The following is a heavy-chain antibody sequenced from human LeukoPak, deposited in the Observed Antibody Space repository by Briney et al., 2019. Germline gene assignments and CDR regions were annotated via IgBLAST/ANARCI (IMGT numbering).Heavy chain of an antibody. CDR2: ISSSSSYI. CDR3: ARVRGGYCSSTSCYAPLGYMDV. V-gene: IGHV3-21*01. D-gene: IGHD2-2*01. Sequence: GGSLRLSCAASGFTFSSYSMNWVRQAPGKGREWVSSISSSSSYIYYADSVKGRFTISRDNAKNSLYLQMNSLRAEDTAVYYCARVRGGYCSSTSCYAPLGYMDVWGKGTTVTVSS. CDR1: GFTFSSYS. J-gene: IGHJ6*03.